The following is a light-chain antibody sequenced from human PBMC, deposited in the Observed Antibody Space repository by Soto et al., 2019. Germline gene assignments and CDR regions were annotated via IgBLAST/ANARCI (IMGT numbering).Light chain of an antibody. V-gene: IGKV1-39*01. J-gene: IGKJ5*01. CDR3: QQSYSTPIT. CDR2: AAS. CDR1: QSISSY. Sequence: DIQMPPSPSSLSASVGDRVTLPFRASQSISSYLNWYQQKPGKAPKLLIYAASSLQSGVPPRFSGSGSGTDFTLTISSLQPEDFATYYCQQSYSTPITFGQGTRLEIK.